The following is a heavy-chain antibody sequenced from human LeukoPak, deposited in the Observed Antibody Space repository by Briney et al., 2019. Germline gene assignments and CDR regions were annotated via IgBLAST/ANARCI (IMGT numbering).Heavy chain of an antibody. CDR2: IYSGGST. CDR1: GFTVSSKY. Sequence: GGSLRLSCVASGFTVSSKYMSWVRQAPGKGLEWVSVIYSGGSTYYADSVKGRFTISRDNSKNTLYLQMNSLRAEDTAVYYCAREAYYDSSGYPMRAFDIWGQGTMVTVSS. J-gene: IGHJ3*02. D-gene: IGHD3-22*01. CDR3: AREAYYDSSGYPMRAFDI. V-gene: IGHV3-66*01.